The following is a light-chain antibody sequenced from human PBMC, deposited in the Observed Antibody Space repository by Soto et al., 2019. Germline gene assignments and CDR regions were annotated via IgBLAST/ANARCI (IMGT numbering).Light chain of an antibody. CDR1: QDISNY. CDR3: QHYDNLLFT. CDR2: DAS. V-gene: IGKV1-33*01. Sequence: DIQMTQSPSSLSASVGDRVTITCQASQDISNYLNWYQQKPGKAPKLLIYDASNLETGVPSRFSGSGSGTDFTFTISSLQPEGIATYYCQHYDNLLFTFGPGTKVYIK. J-gene: IGKJ3*01.